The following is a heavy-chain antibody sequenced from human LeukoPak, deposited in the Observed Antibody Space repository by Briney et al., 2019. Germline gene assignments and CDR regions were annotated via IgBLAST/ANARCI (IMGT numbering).Heavy chain of an antibody. D-gene: IGHD7-27*01. CDR2: ISSSGDTK. V-gene: IGHV3-48*04. CDR1: GFTCSRYT. J-gene: IGHJ4*02. CDR3: ARDLSGDDY. Sequence: PGGSLRLSCAASGFTCSRYTMNWVRQAPGKGLEWVSYISSSGDTKYYADSVRGRFTISRDNAKNSLYLQMNSLRAEDTAVYYCARDLSGDDYWGQGTLVTVSS.